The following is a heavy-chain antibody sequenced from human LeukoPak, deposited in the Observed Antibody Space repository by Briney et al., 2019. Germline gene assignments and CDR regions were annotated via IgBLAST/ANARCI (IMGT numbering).Heavy chain of an antibody. CDR2: ISGNGGST. D-gene: IGHD6-13*01. CDR1: GFTFTTYA. J-gene: IGHJ4*02. Sequence: PGESLRLSCAASGFTFTTYAMTWVRQTPGKGLEWVSVISGNGGSTHYADSVKGRFTISRDNSKDTLYLQMNSLGAEDTALYYCAKGGSSWYYFDYWGQGTLVTVSS. CDR3: AKGGSSWYYFDY. V-gene: IGHV3-23*01.